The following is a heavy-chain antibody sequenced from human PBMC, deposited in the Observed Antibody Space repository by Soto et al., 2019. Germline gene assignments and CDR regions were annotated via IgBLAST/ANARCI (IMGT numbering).Heavy chain of an antibody. D-gene: IGHD4-17*01. J-gene: IGHJ4*02. CDR2: VHYSGRA. CDR1: GGSISNYY. CDR3: ARTSNEYGGNGAFDS. Sequence: SETMSLTCTVSGGSISNYYWIWIRQPPGKGLDWIGYVHYSGRATYNPSLKSRVSISVDTSKNQFSLNMSSVTAADTAVYYCARTSNEYGGNGAFDSWGQRTLVTV. V-gene: IGHV4-59*01.